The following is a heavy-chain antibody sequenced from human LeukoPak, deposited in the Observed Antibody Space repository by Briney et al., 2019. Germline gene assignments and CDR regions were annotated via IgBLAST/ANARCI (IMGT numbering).Heavy chain of an antibody. J-gene: IGHJ4*02. V-gene: IGHV3-49*04. CDR1: GFTFGDYA. D-gene: IGHD3-22*01. Sequence: PGRSLRLSCTASGFTFGDYAMSWVRQAPGKGLEWVGFIRSKAYGGTTEYAASVKGRFTISRDDSKSIAYLQMNSLKTEDTAVYYCTRDPYYYYDSSGYPDYWGRGTLVTVPS. CDR3: TRDPYYYYDSSGYPDY. CDR2: IRSKAYGGTT.